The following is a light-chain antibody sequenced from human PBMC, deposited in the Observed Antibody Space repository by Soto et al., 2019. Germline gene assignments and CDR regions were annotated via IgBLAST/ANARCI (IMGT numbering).Light chain of an antibody. CDR3: QQRQYWPPIT. CDR2: DAS. J-gene: IGKJ5*01. Sequence: VLTKSPATLSLSPGEGATLSCRASLNVNSYLAWYQQKPGQAPRLLIYDASNRAAGIPARFSGSGSGTDFTLTISSLEPEDFAIYYCQQRQYWPPITFGQGTRLEIK. V-gene: IGKV3-11*01. CDR1: LNVNSY.